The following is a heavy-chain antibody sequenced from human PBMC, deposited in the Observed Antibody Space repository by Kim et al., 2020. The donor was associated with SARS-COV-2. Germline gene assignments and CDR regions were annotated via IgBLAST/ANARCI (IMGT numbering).Heavy chain of an antibody. Sequence: ASVKVSCKASGYTFTSYAMHWVRQAPGQRLEWMGWINAGNGNTKYSQKFQGRVTITRDTSASTAYMELSSLRSEDTAVYYCARDAGYCSGGSCYLDWYFDLWGRGTLVTVSS. CDR1: GYTFTSYA. V-gene: IGHV1-3*01. D-gene: IGHD2-15*01. J-gene: IGHJ2*01. CDR2: INAGNGNT. CDR3: ARDAGYCSGGSCYLDWYFDL.